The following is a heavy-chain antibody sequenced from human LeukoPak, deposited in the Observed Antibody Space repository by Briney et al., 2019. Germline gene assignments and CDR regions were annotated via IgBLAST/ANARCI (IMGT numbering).Heavy chain of an antibody. Sequence: SETLSLTCTVSGGSISSYYWSWIRQPPGKGLEWIGYIYYSGSTNYNPSLKNRVTISVDTSKNQFSLKLSSVTAADTAVYYCARGPRIAAAEWGQGTMVTVSS. CDR2: IYYSGST. D-gene: IGHD6-13*01. CDR1: GGSISSYY. CDR3: ARGPRIAAAE. J-gene: IGHJ3*01. V-gene: IGHV4-59*01.